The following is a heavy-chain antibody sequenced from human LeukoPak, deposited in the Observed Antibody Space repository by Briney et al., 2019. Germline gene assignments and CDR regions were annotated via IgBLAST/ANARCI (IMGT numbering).Heavy chain of an antibody. J-gene: IGHJ4*02. CDR1: GFTFSDYF. CDR2: ISSSGSTI. Sequence: GGSLRLSCAASGFTFSDYFMSWIRQAPGKGLEWVSYISSSGSTIYYADSVKGRFTISRDNSKNTLYLQMNSLRAEDTAVYYCAKVRDSSGYYPYYSDYWGQGTLVTVSS. D-gene: IGHD3-22*01. V-gene: IGHV3-11*04. CDR3: AKVRDSSGYYPYYSDY.